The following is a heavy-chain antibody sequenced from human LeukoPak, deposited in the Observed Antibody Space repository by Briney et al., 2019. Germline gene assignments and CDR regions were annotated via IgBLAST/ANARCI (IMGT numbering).Heavy chain of an antibody. CDR2: GFHSGST. D-gene: IGHD3-22*01. CDR1: GGSLSSYF. V-gene: IGHV4-59*01. CDR3: ARRYYDSSGYYYFDY. Sequence: SETLSLTCTVSGGSLSSYFWSWIRQPPGEGLEWIGYGFHSGSTNYNPSLKSRVTISVDTSKNQFSLKLSSVTAADTAVYYCARRYYDSSGYYYFDYWGQGTLVTVSS. J-gene: IGHJ4*02.